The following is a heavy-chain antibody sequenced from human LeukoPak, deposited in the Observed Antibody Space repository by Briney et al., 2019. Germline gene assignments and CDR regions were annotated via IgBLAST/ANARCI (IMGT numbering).Heavy chain of an antibody. J-gene: IGHJ4*02. CDR3: ATGPYGPNHFDY. V-gene: IGHV4-59*08. CDR1: GGSISSYY. CDR2: IYYSGST. Sequence: SETLSLTCTVSGGSISSYYWSWIRQPPGKGLEWIGYIYYSGSTNYNPSLKRRVTISVDTSKNQFSLKLSSVTAADTAVYYCATGPYGPNHFDYWGQGTLVTVSS. D-gene: IGHD4-17*01.